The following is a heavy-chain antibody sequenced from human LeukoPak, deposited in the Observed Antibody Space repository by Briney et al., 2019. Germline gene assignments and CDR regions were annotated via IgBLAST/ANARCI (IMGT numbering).Heavy chain of an antibody. D-gene: IGHD3-10*01. V-gene: IGHV3-30-3*01. CDR1: GFTFSTYT. CDR2: ISYDGSNK. Sequence: AGGSLRLSCAASGFTFSTYTMYWVRQAPGKGLEWVAFISYDGSNKSYADSVKGRFTISRDNSKNTLYLQMNSLRAEDTAVYYCATTYYYGSGSDDAFDIWGQGTMVTVSS. CDR3: ATTYYYGSGSDDAFDI. J-gene: IGHJ3*02.